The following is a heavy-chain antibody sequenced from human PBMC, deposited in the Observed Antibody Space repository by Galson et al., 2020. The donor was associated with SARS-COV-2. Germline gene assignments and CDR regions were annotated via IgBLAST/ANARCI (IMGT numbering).Heavy chain of an antibody. CDR2: INPYTGNR. D-gene: IGHD2-15*01. J-gene: IGHJ4*02. V-gene: IGHV1-18*01. Sequence: ASVKVSCKASGYRFVNFGINWVRRAPGQGLEWMGWINPYTGNRNYAQRFQGRVNMTTDTSTNTAYMELRSLTSDDTAVYYCARDFNAGIVVAGSNSDSWGQGTRVTVSP. CDR1: GYRFVNFG. CDR3: ARDFNAGIVVAGSNSDS.